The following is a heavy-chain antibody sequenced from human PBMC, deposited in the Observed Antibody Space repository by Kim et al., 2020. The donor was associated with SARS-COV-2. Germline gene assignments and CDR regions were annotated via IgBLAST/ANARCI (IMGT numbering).Heavy chain of an antibody. D-gene: IGHD2-2*01. Sequence: PSIKSRVTISVDTSKNQFSLKLSSVTAADTAVYYCARGYCSSTSCKPFDYWGQGTLVTVSS. J-gene: IGHJ4*02. V-gene: IGHV4-39*01. CDR3: ARGYCSSTSCKPFDY.